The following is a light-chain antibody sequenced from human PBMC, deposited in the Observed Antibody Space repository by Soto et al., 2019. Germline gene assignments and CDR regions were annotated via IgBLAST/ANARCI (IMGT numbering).Light chain of an antibody. V-gene: IGKV1-27*01. Sequence: DIPMTQSPSSLSASVGDRVTIACRASQGIANYVAWYQQSPGKVPKLLIYDTSTLQSGVPSRFSGSGSGTDFTLTISSLQPEDVATYYCQKYNSAPRAFGQGTKVEI. J-gene: IGKJ1*01. CDR1: QGIANY. CDR3: QKYNSAPRA. CDR2: DTS.